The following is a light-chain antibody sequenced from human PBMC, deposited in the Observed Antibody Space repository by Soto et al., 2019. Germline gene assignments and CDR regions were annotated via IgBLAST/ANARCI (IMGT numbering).Light chain of an antibody. CDR1: QSISSC. Sequence: DIQITQSPSTLSASVVDRVTITCRASQSISSCLAWYQQKPGKAPKLLIYDASSLESGVPSRFIGSGSGTEFTLNISSLQPDDFATYYCQQYNSYSETFGQGTKVEIK. J-gene: IGKJ1*01. CDR2: DAS. V-gene: IGKV1-5*01. CDR3: QQYNSYSET.